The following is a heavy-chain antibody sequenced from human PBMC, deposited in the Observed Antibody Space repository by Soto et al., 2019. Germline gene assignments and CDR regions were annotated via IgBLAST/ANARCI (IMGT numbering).Heavy chain of an antibody. Sequence: GESLKISCAASGFTFSSYAMSWVRQAPGKGLEWVSAISGSGGSTYYADSVKGRFTISRDNSKNTLYLQMNSLRAEDTAVYYCANTPVSGYYYFDYWGQGTLVTVSS. CDR2: ISGSGGST. D-gene: IGHD5-12*01. V-gene: IGHV3-23*01. CDR3: ANTPVSGYYYFDY. J-gene: IGHJ4*02. CDR1: GFTFSSYA.